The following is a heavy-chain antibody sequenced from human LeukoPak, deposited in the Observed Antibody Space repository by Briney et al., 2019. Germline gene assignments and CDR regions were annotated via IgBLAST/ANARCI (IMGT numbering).Heavy chain of an antibody. V-gene: IGHV4-34*01. Sequence: SETLSLTCAVYGGSFSGDYWSWIRQPPGKGLEWIGEINHSGSTNYNPSLKSRVTISVDTSKNQFSLKLSSVTAADTAVYYCARDESPLLAGGAFDIWGQGTVVTVSS. D-gene: IGHD3-3*02. CDR2: INHSGST. CDR3: ARDESPLLAGGAFDI. CDR1: GGSFSGDY. J-gene: IGHJ3*02.